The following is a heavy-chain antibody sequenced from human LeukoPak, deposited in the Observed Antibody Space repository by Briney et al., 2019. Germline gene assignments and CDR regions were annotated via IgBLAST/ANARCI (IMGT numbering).Heavy chain of an antibody. CDR2: TYYSGST. CDR3: ARHGGYCSGGSCYLEYNWFDP. Sequence: SETLSLTCTVSGGSISRYYWSWIRQPPGKGLEWIGYTYYSGSTNYNPSLKSRVTISGDTSKNQFSLKLSSVTAADTAVYYCARHGGYCSGGSCYLEYNWFDPWGQGTLVTVSS. V-gene: IGHV4-59*08. D-gene: IGHD2-15*01. J-gene: IGHJ5*02. CDR1: GGSISRYY.